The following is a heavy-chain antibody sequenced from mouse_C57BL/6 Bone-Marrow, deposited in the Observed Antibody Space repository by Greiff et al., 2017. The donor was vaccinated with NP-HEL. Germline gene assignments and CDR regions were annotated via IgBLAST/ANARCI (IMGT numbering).Heavy chain of an antibody. D-gene: IGHD2-2*01. Sequence: QVQLKESGAELVKPGASVKMSCKASGYTFTTYPIEWMKQNHGKSLEWIGNFHPYNDDTKYNEKFKGKATLTVEKSSSTVYLELSRLTSDDSAVYYCATYGYDRDYYAMDYWGQGTSVTVSS. CDR1: GYTFTTYP. V-gene: IGHV1-47*01. CDR2: FHPYNDDT. J-gene: IGHJ4*01. CDR3: ATYGYDRDYYAMDY.